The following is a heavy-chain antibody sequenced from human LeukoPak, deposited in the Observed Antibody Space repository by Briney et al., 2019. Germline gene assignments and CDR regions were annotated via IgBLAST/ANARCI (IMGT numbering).Heavy chain of an antibody. D-gene: IGHD3-10*01. Sequence: ASVKVSCKASGYTFTSYDINWVRQATGQGLEWMGWMNPNSGNTGYAQKFQGRVTITRNTSISTAYMELSSLRSEDTAVYYCARDRLLWFGELLYSYYYGMDVWGQGTTVTVSS. CDR2: MNPNSGNT. V-gene: IGHV1-8*03. CDR1: GYTFTSYD. CDR3: ARDRLLWFGELLYSYYYGMDV. J-gene: IGHJ6*02.